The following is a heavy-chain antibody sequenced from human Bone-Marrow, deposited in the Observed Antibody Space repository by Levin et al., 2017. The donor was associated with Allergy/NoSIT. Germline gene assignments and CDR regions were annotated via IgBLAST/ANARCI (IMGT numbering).Heavy chain of an antibody. D-gene: IGHD3-10*01. V-gene: IGHV3-7*04. CDR3: AGEVYYYGSGTYLMGDDALDI. CDR2: IKPDGTEK. J-gene: IGHJ3*02. Sequence: GGSLRLSCAASGFTFERHWMSWVRQAPGKGLEWVANIKPDGTEKYYVDSVKGRFTISRDNAKNSLSLQMNSLRAEDTAVYYCAGEVYYYGSGTYLMGDDALDIWGQGTMVTVSS. CDR1: GFTFERHW.